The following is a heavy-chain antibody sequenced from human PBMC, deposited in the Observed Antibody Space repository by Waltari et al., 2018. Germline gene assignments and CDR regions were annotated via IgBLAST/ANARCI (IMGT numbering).Heavy chain of an antibody. J-gene: IGHJ6*02. CDR1: GFTFSNAW. D-gene: IGHD2-2*01. V-gene: IGHV3-15*01. CDR2: IKRKTEGGTT. Sequence: EVQLVESGGGLVKPGGSLRLSCAASGFTFSNAWMSWVRQAPGKGLEWVGRIKRKTEGGTTDYAAPVKGRFTISRDDSKNTMYLQMNSLETEDTAVYYWTTALCSSTSCQYYYYYGMDVWGQGTTVTVSS. CDR3: TTALCSSTSCQYYYYYGMDV.